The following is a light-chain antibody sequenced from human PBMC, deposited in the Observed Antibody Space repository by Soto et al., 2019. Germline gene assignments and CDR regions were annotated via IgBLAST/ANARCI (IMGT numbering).Light chain of an antibody. CDR2: DXS. Sequence: TQMTHAPSFLSASVGDRVTITCQAIHDISTFLNCYQQKPGKAPNLXIDDXSELQTGCPSRFSGSGSGTDFTSTINRLHPADIATYYCQQNEKIRWTFGQGTKVDIK. CDR3: QQNEKIRWT. J-gene: IGKJ1*01. CDR1: HDISTF. V-gene: IGKV1-33*01.